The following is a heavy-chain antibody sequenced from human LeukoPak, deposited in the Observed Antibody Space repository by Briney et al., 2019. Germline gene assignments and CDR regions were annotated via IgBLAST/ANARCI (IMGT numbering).Heavy chain of an antibody. Sequence: GESLKISCQGSGYSFSSYWIGWVRQMPGKGLEWMGIIYPSDSDTRYSPSFQGQVTISADKSINTAYLQWSSLKASDTAMYYCARATGIVAANIDYWGQGTLVTVSS. CDR1: GYSFSSYW. CDR2: IYPSDSDT. V-gene: IGHV5-51*01. J-gene: IGHJ4*02. CDR3: ARATGIVAANIDY. D-gene: IGHD6-13*01.